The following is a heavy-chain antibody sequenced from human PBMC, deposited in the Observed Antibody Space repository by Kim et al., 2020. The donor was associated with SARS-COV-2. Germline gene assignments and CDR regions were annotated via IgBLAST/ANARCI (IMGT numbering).Heavy chain of an antibody. V-gene: IGHV3-64D*09. Sequence: GGSLRLSCSASGFTFSSYAMHWVRQAPGKGLEYVSAISSNGGSTYYADSVKGRFTISRDNSKNTLYLQMSSLRAEDTAVYYCVKDLIKYSSSWYGYWYFDLWGRGTLVTVSS. CDR2: ISSNGGST. D-gene: IGHD6-13*01. CDR3: VKDLIKYSSSWYGYWYFDL. CDR1: GFTFSSYA. J-gene: IGHJ2*01.